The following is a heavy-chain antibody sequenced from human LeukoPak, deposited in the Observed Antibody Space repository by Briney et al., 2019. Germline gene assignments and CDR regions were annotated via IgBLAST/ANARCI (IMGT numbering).Heavy chain of an antibody. V-gene: IGHV3-48*02. CDR3: ARGEDY. J-gene: IGHJ4*02. CDR2: ISSRSSTI. Sequence: QTGGSLRLSCAASGFTFHFNSMTWVRQAPGKGLEWVSYISSRSSTIYYTDSVKGRFTVSRDNAKNSLNLQMNSLRDEDTAVYYCARGEDYWGQGTLVTVSS. CDR1: GFTFHFNS.